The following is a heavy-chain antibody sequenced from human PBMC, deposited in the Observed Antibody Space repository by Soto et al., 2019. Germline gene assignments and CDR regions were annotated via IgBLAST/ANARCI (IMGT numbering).Heavy chain of an antibody. CDR1: GRSVYAIY. CDR3: GRVLCICVRFDL. J-gene: IGHJ1*01. V-gene: IGHV4-59*02. CDR2: IYNIGRT. Sequence: SETLSLACSVSGRSVYAIYWNWLRQPPGKVLEWIGYIYNIGRTTYNRSFKNRVTISIDTPKNQSSLHLSAVNTAARAMNFCGRVLCICVRFDLRGQGTLVTVSS. D-gene: IGHD3-3*02.